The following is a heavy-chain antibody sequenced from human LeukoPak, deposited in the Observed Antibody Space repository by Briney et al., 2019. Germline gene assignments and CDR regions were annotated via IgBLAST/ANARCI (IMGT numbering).Heavy chain of an antibody. J-gene: IGHJ4*02. V-gene: IGHV3-30-3*01. Sequence: GRSLTLSCAASGFTFSNYAMHRVRQAPGKGLEWVAVISYDGSNKYYADSVKGRFTISRDNSKNTLYLQMNSLRAEDTAVYYYARGTYYYDSSGYLLDSWGQGTLVTVAS. D-gene: IGHD3-22*01. CDR1: GFTFSNYA. CDR2: ISYDGSNK. CDR3: ARGTYYYDSSGYLLDS.